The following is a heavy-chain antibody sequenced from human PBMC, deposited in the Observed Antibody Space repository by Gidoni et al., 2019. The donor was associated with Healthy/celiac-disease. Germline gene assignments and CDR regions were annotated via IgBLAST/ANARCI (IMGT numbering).Heavy chain of an antibody. Sequence: EVQPVESGGGLVQPGGSLNLSCAASGFTFSGSAMHWVRQASGEGLEWVGRIRSKANSYATAYAASVKGRFTISRDDSKNTAYLQMNSLKTEDTAVYYCTRRWISEDYWGQGTLVTVSS. CDR2: IRSKANSYAT. J-gene: IGHJ4*02. V-gene: IGHV3-73*02. CDR1: GFTFSGSA. CDR3: TRRWISEDY. D-gene: IGHD5-12*01.